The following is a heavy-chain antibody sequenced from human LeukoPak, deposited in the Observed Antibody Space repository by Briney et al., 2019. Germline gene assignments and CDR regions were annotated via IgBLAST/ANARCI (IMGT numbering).Heavy chain of an antibody. D-gene: IGHD5-12*01. CDR3: ARDLVPSYESTHNWFDP. V-gene: IGHV3-23*01. J-gene: IGHJ5*02. CDR1: GFTFSSYA. CDR2: ISGSGGST. Sequence: GGSLRLSCAASGFTFSSYAMSWVRQAPGKGLEWVSAISGSGGSTYYADSVKGRFTISRDNSKNTLYLQMNSLRAEDTAVYYCARDLVPSYESTHNWFDPWGQGTLVTVSS.